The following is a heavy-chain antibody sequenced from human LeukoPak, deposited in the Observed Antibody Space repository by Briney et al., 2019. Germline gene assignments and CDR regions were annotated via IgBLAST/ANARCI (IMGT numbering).Heavy chain of an antibody. D-gene: IGHD3-10*01. V-gene: IGHV4-39*01. CDR2: IFYSGST. CDR3: ASVRRGFGESSKYYSYYYMDV. J-gene: IGHJ6*03. CDR1: GGSISSTNY. Sequence: SETLSLTCTVSGGSISSTNYWGWIRQPPGKGLEWIGSIFYSGSTYYNPSLKSRVTISVDTSKNQFSLKLSAVTAADTAVYYCASVRRGFGESSKYYSYYYMDVWGNGTTVTISS.